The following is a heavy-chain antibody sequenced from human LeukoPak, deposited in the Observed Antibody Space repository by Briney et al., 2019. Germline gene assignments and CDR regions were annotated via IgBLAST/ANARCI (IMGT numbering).Heavy chain of an antibody. D-gene: IGHD5-24*01. V-gene: IGHV3-11*01. CDR2: ISSSGSTI. Sequence: GGSLRLSCAASGFTFSDYYMSWIRQAPGKGLEWVSYISSSGSTIYYADSVKGRFTISRDNAKNSLYLQMNSLRAEDTAVYYCAKNQDGYSWYYFDYWGQGTLVTVSS. J-gene: IGHJ4*02. CDR1: GFTFSDYY. CDR3: AKNQDGYSWYYFDY.